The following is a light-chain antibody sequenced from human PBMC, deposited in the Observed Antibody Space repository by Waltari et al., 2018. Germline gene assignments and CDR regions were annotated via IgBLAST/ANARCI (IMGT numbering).Light chain of an antibody. Sequence: QSVVTQAPSASGTPGQRVTISCSGSSSNIGRNTVNWYQQLPGTAPKLVIYTNNQRPSGVPDRFSGSKSGTSASLAISGLQSEDEADYYCAVRDDSLNVVFGGGTKLTVL. CDR3: AVRDDSLNVV. CDR1: SSNIGRNT. J-gene: IGLJ2*01. V-gene: IGLV1-44*01. CDR2: TNN.